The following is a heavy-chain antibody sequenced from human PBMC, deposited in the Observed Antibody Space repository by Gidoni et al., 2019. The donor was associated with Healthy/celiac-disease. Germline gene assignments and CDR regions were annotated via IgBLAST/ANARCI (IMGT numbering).Heavy chain of an antibody. CDR2: IYYSGST. J-gene: IGHJ6*02. CDR1: GGSISSSSDY. Sequence: QLQLQASRPGLVKPSETLSLTCPVSGGSISSSSDYWGWIRQPPGKGLEWIGSIYYSGSTYYNPSLKSRVTISVDTSKNQFSLKVTSVTAVDTAVYYCARHGPYYYGMDVWGQGTTVTVSS. V-gene: IGHV4-39*01. CDR3: ARHGPYYYGMDV.